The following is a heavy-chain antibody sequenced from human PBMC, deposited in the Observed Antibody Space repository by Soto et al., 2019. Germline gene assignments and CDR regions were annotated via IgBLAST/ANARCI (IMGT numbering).Heavy chain of an antibody. J-gene: IGHJ4*02. CDR1: GGSISSYY. CDR2: SYYTAST. V-gene: IGHV4-59*01. Sequence: SETLALTCTVSGGSISSYYWNWIRQPPGKGLEWIGYSYYTASTNYNPSLKSRVTISVDTSKNQFSLNLRSVTAADTAVYYCSRDRGSWSAYFDNWGQGTLVTVSS. CDR3: SRDRGSWSAYFDN. D-gene: IGHD6-13*01.